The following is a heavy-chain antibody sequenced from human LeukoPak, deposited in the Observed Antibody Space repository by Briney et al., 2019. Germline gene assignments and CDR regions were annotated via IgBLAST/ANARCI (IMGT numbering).Heavy chain of an antibody. V-gene: IGHV3-49*04. CDR1: GFTFGDYA. J-gene: IGHJ5*02. CDR2: MRSKAYGGTT. CDR3: SRGGSWKGWFDP. D-gene: IGHD6-6*01. Sequence: PGGSLRLSCAASGFTFGDYAMSWVRQAPGKGLEWVGFMRSKAYGGTTEYAASVKGRFTISRGDSKSIAYLQMNSLKTEDTAMYYCSRGGSWKGWFDPWGQGTLVTVSS.